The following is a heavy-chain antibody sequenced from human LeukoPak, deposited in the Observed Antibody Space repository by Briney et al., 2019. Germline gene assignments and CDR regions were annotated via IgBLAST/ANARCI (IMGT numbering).Heavy chain of an antibody. CDR3: AKSRIVGAHCLDY. D-gene: IGHD1-26*01. J-gene: IGHJ4*02. CDR1: GYTFTGYY. Sequence: VASVKVSCKASGYTFTGYYMHWVRPAPGQELAGMGWINPNSGGTNYAQKFQGRVTMTRDTSISTAYMELSRLRSDDTAVYYCAKSRIVGAHCLDYWGQGTLVTVSS. V-gene: IGHV1-2*02. CDR2: INPNSGGT.